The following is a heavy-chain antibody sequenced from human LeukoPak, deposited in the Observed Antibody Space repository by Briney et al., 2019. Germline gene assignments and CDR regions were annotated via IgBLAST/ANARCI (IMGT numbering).Heavy chain of an antibody. V-gene: IGHV4-59*01. CDR1: GGSISSYY. Sequence: SETLSLTCTVSGGSISSYYWSWIRQPPGKGLEWIGDIYYSGSTYYNPSLKNRVTISVDTSKNQFSLKLSSMTAADTAVYYCARSPKGGYRYDETDYWGQGTLVTVSS. CDR2: IYYSGST. D-gene: IGHD5-12*01. CDR3: ARSPKGGYRYDETDY. J-gene: IGHJ4*02.